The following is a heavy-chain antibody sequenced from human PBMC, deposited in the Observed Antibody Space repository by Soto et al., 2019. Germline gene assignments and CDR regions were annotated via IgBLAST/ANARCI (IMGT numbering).Heavy chain of an antibody. CDR2: IIPILGTA. V-gene: IGHV1-69*10. CDR1: GGTFSSYA. J-gene: IGHJ4*02. CDR3: ASAYYYDSSGYYSPPFDY. Sequence: SVKVSCKASGGTFSSYAISWVRQAPGQGLEWMGGIIPILGTANYAQKFQGRVTITADKSTSTAYMELSSLRSEDTAVYYCASAYYYDSSGYYSPPFDYWGQGTLVTVSS. D-gene: IGHD3-22*01.